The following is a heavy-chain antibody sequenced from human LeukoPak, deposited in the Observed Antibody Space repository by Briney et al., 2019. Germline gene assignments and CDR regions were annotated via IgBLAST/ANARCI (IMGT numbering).Heavy chain of an antibody. J-gene: IGHJ3*02. CDR2: IYYSGST. CDR1: GGSISSYY. CDR3: ARKVELSDAFDI. D-gene: IGHD1-26*01. V-gene: IGHV4-59*01. Sequence: PSETLSLTCTVSGGSISSYYWSWIRQPPGKGLEWIGYIYYSGSTNYNPSLKSRVTISVDTSKNQFPLKLSSVTAADTAVYYCARKVELSDAFDIWGQGTMVTVSS.